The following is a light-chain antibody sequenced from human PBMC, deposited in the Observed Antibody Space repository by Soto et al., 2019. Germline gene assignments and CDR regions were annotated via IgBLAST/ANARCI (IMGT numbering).Light chain of an antibody. CDR2: SNN. Sequence: QSVLTQPPSASGTPGQRVTISCSGSSSNIGTNTVNWYQQLPGTAPKLLIYSNNQRPSGVPDRISGSKSGTSASLAISGLQSEDEADYYCAAWDDSVTGWVFGGGTKLTVL. CDR3: AAWDDSVTGWV. V-gene: IGLV1-44*01. J-gene: IGLJ3*02. CDR1: SSNIGTNT.